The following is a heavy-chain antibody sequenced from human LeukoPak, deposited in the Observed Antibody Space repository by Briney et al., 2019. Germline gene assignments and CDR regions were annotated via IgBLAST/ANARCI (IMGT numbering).Heavy chain of an antibody. CDR2: IYYSGST. J-gene: IGHJ6*02. CDR1: GGSISSYY. CDR3: ARGGEGHSYGYYYYGMDV. Sequence: SETLSLTCTVSGGSISSYYWSWIRQPPGKGLEWIGYIYYSGSTNYNPSLKSRVTISVDTSKNQFSLKLSSVTAADTAVYYCARGGEGHSYGYYYYGMDVWGQGTTVTVSS. V-gene: IGHV4-59*01. D-gene: IGHD5-18*01.